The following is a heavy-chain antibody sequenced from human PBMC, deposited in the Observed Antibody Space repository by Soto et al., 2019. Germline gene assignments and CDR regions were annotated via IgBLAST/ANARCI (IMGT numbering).Heavy chain of an antibody. Sequence: QITLKESGPTLVKPTQTLTLTRTFSGFSLSTSGVGVGWIRQPPGKALEWLALIYWDDDKRYSPSLKSRLTITKDTSKNQVVLTMTNMDPVDTATYYCAHSVYYYDSSGYRYWYFDLWGRGTLVTVSS. CDR3: AHSVYYYDSSGYRYWYFDL. D-gene: IGHD3-22*01. CDR1: GFSLSTSGVG. CDR2: IYWDDDK. J-gene: IGHJ2*01. V-gene: IGHV2-5*02.